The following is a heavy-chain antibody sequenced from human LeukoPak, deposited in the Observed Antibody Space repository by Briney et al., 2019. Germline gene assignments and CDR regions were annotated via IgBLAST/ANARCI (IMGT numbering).Heavy chain of an antibody. CDR3: ARVEDGVSFDY. V-gene: IGHV3-7*01. CDR2: IKQDGSEK. J-gene: IGHJ4*02. CDR1: GFTFSSYW. Sequence: PGGSLTLSCAASGFTFSSYWMSWVRQAPGKGLEWVANIKQDGSEKYYVASVKGRFTNSRDNAKNSLYLQMNSLRAEDTAVYYCARVEDGVSFDYWGQGTLVTVSS. D-gene: IGHD4-17*01.